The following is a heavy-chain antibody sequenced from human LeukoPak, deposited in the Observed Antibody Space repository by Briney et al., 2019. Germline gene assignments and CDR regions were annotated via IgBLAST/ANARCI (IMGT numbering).Heavy chain of an antibody. CDR2: TKQDGGDK. CDR1: GFTFTSYW. J-gene: IGHJ4*02. D-gene: IGHD1-14*01. Sequence: GGSLRLSCAASGFTFTSYWMSWVRQAPGKGLEWVATTKQDGGDKYYVDSVKGRFTISRDNAKNSLYLQMNSLRAEDTAVYFCARGGTKTTPDFDYWGQGTLVTVSS. CDR3: ARGGTKTTPDFDY. V-gene: IGHV3-7*01.